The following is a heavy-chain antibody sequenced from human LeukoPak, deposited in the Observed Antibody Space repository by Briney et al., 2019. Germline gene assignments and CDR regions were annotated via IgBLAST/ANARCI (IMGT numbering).Heavy chain of an antibody. J-gene: IGHJ4*02. CDR1: GGSISSYY. Sequence: SETLSLTCTVSGGSISSYYWSWIRQPPGKGLEWIWYIYYSGSTNYNPSLKSRVTISVDTSKNPFSLKLSSVTAADTAVYYCARGTGGGVRGVIINMHYFDYWGQGTLVTVSS. D-gene: IGHD3-10*01. CDR2: IYYSGST. CDR3: ARGTGGGVRGVIINMHYFDY. V-gene: IGHV4-59*01.